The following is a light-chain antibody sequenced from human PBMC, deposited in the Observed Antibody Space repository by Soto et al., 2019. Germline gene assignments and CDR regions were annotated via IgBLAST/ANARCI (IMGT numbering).Light chain of an antibody. J-gene: IGKJ5*01. CDR3: HQRQYWPPIT. CDR1: LSVSVY. Sequence: EIVLTQSPGTLSLSPGERATLSCRTSLSVSVYLDWYQQKPGQAPRLLISDASNRATGIPARFSGSGSGTDFTLTISSLEPEDFAVYYCHQRQYWPPITFGQGTRLESK. CDR2: DAS. V-gene: IGKV3-11*01.